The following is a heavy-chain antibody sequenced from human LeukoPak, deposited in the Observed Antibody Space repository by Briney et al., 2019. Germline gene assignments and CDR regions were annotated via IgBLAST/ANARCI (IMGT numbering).Heavy chain of an antibody. CDR2: INPNSGGT. CDR3: ARGGRATIFGVALDAFDI. J-gene: IGHJ3*02. V-gene: IGHV1-2*02. Sequence: ASVKVSCKASGYTFTGYYMHWVRQAPGQGLEWMGWINPNSGGTNYAQKFQGRVTMTRDTSISTAYMELSRLGSDDTAVYYCARGGRATIFGVALDAFDIWGQGTMVTVSS. D-gene: IGHD3-3*01. CDR1: GYTFTGYY.